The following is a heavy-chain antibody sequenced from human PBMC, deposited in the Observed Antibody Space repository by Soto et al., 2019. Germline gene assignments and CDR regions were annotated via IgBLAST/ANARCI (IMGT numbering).Heavy chain of an antibody. J-gene: IGHJ6*02. Sequence: QPGGSLRLSCAASGFTFSSYAMSWVRQAPGKGLEWVSAISGSGGSTYYADSVKGRFTISRDNSKNTLYLQMNSLRAEDTAVYYCAKDALGYCSGGSCRGMDVWGQGTTVTVSS. CDR1: GFTFSSYA. CDR2: ISGSGGST. CDR3: AKDALGYCSGGSCRGMDV. D-gene: IGHD2-15*01. V-gene: IGHV3-23*01.